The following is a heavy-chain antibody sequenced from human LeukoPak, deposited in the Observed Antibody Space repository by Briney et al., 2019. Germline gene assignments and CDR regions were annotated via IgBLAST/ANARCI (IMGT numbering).Heavy chain of an antibody. CDR1: GYTFTGYY. V-gene: IGHV1-2*02. D-gene: IGHD6-6*01. CDR3: ARVLRSSIAASKRVGWFDP. Sequence: GASVKVSCKASGYTFTGYYMHWVRQAPGQGLEWMGWINPNSGGTNYAQKFQGRVTMTRDTSISTAYMGLSRLRSDDTAVYYCARVLRSSIAASKRVGWFDPWGQGTLVTVSS. J-gene: IGHJ5*02. CDR2: INPNSGGT.